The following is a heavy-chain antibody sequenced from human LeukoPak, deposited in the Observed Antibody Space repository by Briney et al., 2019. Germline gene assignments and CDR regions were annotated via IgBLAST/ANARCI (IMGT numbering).Heavy chain of an antibody. V-gene: IGHV3-23*01. CDR2: ISGSGGST. CDR3: AKAGGSYPLRYYFDY. Sequence: GGSLRLSCAASGLTFSSYAMSWVRQAPGKGLEWVSAISGSGGSTYYADSVKGRSTISRDNSKNTLYLQMNSLRAEDTAVYYCAKAGGSYPLRYYFDYWGQGTLVTVSS. J-gene: IGHJ4*02. CDR1: GLTFSSYA. D-gene: IGHD1-26*01.